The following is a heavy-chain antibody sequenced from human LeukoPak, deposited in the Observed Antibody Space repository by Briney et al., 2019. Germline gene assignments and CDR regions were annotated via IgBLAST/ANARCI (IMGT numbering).Heavy chain of an antibody. J-gene: IGHJ4*02. CDR1: GFTFSTYW. CDR3: AKVGTTYCSSTSCYFDY. D-gene: IGHD2-2*01. CDR2: IKQDGSEK. V-gene: IGHV3-7*03. Sequence: AGGSLRLSCAASGFTFSTYWMSWVRQAPGKGLEWVANIKQDGSEKYYVDSVKGRFTISRDNAKNSLYLQMNSLRAEDTAVYYCAKVGTTYCSSTSCYFDYWGQGTLVTVSS.